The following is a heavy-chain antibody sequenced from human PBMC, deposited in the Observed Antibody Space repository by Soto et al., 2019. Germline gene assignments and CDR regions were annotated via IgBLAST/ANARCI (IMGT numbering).Heavy chain of an antibody. D-gene: IGHD3-16*01. CDR1: GFTFSSYS. CDR3: ARAHYGDDAFDI. J-gene: IGHJ3*02. V-gene: IGHV3-21*01. CDR2: ISSSSSYI. Sequence: GGSLRLSCAASGFTFSSYSMNWVRQAPGKGLEWVSSISSSSSYIYYADSVKGRFTISRDNAKNSLYLQMNSLRAEDTAVYYCARAHYGDDAFDIWGQGTMVTVSS.